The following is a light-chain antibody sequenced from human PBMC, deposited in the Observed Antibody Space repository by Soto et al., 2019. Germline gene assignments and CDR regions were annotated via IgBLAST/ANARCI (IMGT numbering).Light chain of an antibody. CDR2: DVT. J-gene: IGLJ3*02. V-gene: IGLV2-11*01. Sequence: QSALAQPRSVSGSPGQSVTLSCTGTSSDVGGYDFVSWYKQYPGKAPKLIIFDVTERTSGVPDRFSGSKSGNSASLTISGLQAEDEADYDCSSYAGSYILGVFGGGTKLTVL. CDR1: SSDVGGYDF. CDR3: SSYAGSYILGV.